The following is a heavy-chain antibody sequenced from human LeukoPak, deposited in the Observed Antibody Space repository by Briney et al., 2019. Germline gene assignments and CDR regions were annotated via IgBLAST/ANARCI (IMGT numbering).Heavy chain of an antibody. D-gene: IGHD6-13*01. CDR2: IYTSGST. J-gene: IGHJ5*02. CDR1: GGSISSGSYY. CDR3: ARPPGIAAAWFDP. Sequence: SETLSLTCTVSGGSISSGSYYWSWIRQPAGKGLEWIGRIYTSGSTYYNPSLKSRVTISVDTSKDQFSLKLTSVTAADTAVYYCARPPGIAAAWFDPWGQGTLVTVSS. V-gene: IGHV4-61*02.